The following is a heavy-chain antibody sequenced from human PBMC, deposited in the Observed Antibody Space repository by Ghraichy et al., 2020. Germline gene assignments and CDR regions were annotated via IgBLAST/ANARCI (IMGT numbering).Heavy chain of an antibody. CDR1: GFSFNTYN. CDR2: IAYDGYKK. CDR3: AREQWTYDYYYYMDV. J-gene: IGHJ6*03. Sequence: GGSLRLSCSASGFSFNTYNFHWVRQAPGKGLEWVAVIAYDGYKKHYADSVEGRFTVSRDNSRNTLSLQMNSLSADDTGVYYCAREQWTYDYYYYMDVWGTGTPVTVSS. D-gene: IGHD6-19*01. V-gene: IGHV3-30-3*01.